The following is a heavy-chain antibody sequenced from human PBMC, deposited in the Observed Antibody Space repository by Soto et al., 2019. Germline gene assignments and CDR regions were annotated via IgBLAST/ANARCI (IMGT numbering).Heavy chain of an antibody. V-gene: IGHV1-18*01. J-gene: IGHJ5*02. CDR2: ISVYNGNT. CDR3: ARDEVPAANWLDR. D-gene: IGHD2-2*01. CDR1: GYIFINYG. Sequence: ASVKVSCKASGYIFINYGITWVRQAPGQGLEWMGWISVYNGNTKYADKLQGRVTMTTDTSTTTAYMELRSLRSDDTAVYYCARDEVPAANWLDRWGQGTLVTVSS.